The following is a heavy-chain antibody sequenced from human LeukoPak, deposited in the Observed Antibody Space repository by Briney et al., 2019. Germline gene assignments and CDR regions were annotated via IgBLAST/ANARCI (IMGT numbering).Heavy chain of an antibody. CDR2: MNPNSGNT. D-gene: IGHD2-8*01. Sequence: ASVKVSCKASGYTFTSYDINWVRQATGQGLEWMGWMNPNSGNTGYAQKFQGRVTMTRDTSISTAYMELSRLRSGDTAVYYCARAQWPYYYMDVWGKGTTVTVSS. J-gene: IGHJ6*03. CDR1: GYTFTSYD. V-gene: IGHV1-8*02. CDR3: ARAQWPYYYMDV.